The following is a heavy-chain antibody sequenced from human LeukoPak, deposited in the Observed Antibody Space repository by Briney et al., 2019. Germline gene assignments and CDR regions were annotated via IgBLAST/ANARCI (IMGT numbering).Heavy chain of an antibody. Sequence: GGSLSLSCAASGLTLSHYYMTWIRQAPGRGLEWLSCISIRGDNIYQPASVKGPFTVSRDNAENSLYLQMNSLRAEDTAMYYCARQGSEIDYWGQGTLVTVSS. J-gene: IGHJ4*02. CDR1: GLTLSHYY. CDR2: ISIRGDNI. V-gene: IGHV3-11*01. CDR3: ARQGSEIDY.